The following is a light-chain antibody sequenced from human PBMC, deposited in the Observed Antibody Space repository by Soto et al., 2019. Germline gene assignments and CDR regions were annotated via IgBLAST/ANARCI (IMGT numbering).Light chain of an antibody. CDR3: KQYNSYSLT. V-gene: IGKV1-5*03. CDR2: KAS. J-gene: IGKJ4*01. CDR1: QSISSW. Sequence: DIQMTQSPSTLSASVGDRVTITCRASQSISSWLAWYQQKPGKAPKLLIYKASSLESGVPSRFSGSGSGTEFTLTISSLQPEDVATYYCKQYNSYSLTFGGGTKADIK.